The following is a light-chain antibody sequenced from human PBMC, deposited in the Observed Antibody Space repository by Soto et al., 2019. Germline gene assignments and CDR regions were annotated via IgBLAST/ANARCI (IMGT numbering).Light chain of an antibody. CDR1: QDISNY. V-gene: IGKV1-33*01. Sequence: DIQMTESPSSLSASVGDRVTITCQASQDISNYLNWYQQKPGKAPKLLIYDASNLETGVPSRFSGSGSGTDFTLTISSLQPEDFATYYCQQSSSPLWGTCGQGTKVDI. CDR3: QQSSSPLWGT. J-gene: IGKJ1*01. CDR2: DAS.